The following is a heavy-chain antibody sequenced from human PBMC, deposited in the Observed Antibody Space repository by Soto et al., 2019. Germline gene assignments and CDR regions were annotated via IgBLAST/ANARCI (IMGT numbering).Heavy chain of an antibody. CDR2: ISSGGSP. D-gene: IGHD2-15*01. CDR3: TLNHCAGGGCYDRDY. J-gene: IGHJ1*01. Sequence: SETLSLTCDVSDESVTSPGNYWNWIRQRPDTGLEWIGYISSGGSPFYNPSLKSRVSISLDTSKNVISLTIRSVTAADTAVYYCTLNHCAGGGCYDRDYWGRGTRVTVSS. CDR1: DESVTSPGNY. V-gene: IGHV4-31*11.